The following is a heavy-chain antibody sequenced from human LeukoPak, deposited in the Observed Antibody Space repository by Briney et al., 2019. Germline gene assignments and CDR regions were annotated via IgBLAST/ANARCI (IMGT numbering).Heavy chain of an antibody. D-gene: IGHD6-19*01. CDR1: GFTFSSYG. Sequence: PGRSLRLSCAASGFTFSSYGLHWVRQAPGKGLEWVAVVLSDGSSNYYANSVKDRFTISRDNSKNTLYLQMKSLRAEDTAVYYCARELEIAVAGTLGYWGQGTLVTVSS. J-gene: IGHJ4*02. CDR2: VLSDGSSN. V-gene: IGHV3-33*08. CDR3: ARELEIAVAGTLGY.